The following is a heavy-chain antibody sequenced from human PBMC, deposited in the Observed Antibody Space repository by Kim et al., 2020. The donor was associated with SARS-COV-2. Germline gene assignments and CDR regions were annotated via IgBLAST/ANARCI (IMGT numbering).Heavy chain of an antibody. CDR1: GGDFSNFA. D-gene: IGHD3-22*01. J-gene: IGHJ4*02. CDR3: AVHSGGYYQYYFDF. Sequence: SVKVSCKASGGDFSNFAITWVRQAPGEGLDWMGGLIPIFATTNYAQKFQGRVTITADESTSTTYMELSSLTSDDTAVYYCAVHSGGYYQYYFDFWGQGTLVTVSS. CDR2: LIPIFATT. V-gene: IGHV1-69*13.